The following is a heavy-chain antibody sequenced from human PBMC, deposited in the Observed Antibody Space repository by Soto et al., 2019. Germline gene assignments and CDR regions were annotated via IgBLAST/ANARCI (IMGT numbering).Heavy chain of an antibody. D-gene: IGHD3-3*01. CDR3: ARLPGGFLASWFDP. CDR1: GFIVRDSY. V-gene: IGHV3-53*01. CDR2: LYGAGDT. Sequence: EVQLVESGGGLVQPGGSLRLSCAASGFIVRDSYMTWVRQVPGRGLEWVSLLYGAGDTYYADSVKGRFTMSRDDSRNSVHLQMDSLRAEDTAFYYCARLPGGFLASWFDPWGQGTLVTVSS. J-gene: IGHJ5*02.